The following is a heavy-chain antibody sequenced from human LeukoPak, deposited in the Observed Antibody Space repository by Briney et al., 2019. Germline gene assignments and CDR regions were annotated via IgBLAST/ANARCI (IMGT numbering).Heavy chain of an antibody. D-gene: IGHD3-9*01. V-gene: IGHV3-74*01. CDR1: GFTFSSYW. J-gene: IGHJ4*02. CDR2: INSDESST. Sequence: GGSLRLSCAASGFTFSSYWMDWVRQVPGKGLAWVSRINSDESSTNYADSVKGRFTISRDNPKNTLYLQMSSLRSEDTAVYYCARDGGGYDILTGYSRRPKYYFDYWGQGTLVTVSS. CDR3: ARDGGGYDILTGYSRRPKYYFDY.